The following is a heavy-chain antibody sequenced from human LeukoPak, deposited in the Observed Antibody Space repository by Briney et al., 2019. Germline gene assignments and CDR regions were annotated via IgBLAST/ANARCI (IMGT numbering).Heavy chain of an antibody. D-gene: IGHD3-22*01. CDR1: GYTFTSYD. CDR3: ARGPITMIVVVITPFDY. J-gene: IGHJ4*02. CDR2: MNPNSGNT. Sequence: ASVKVSCKASGYTFTSYDINWVRQATGQGLEWMGWMNPNSGNTGYAQKFQGRVTMTRNTSISTAYMELSSLRSEDTAVYYCARGPITMIVVVITPFDYWGQGTLVTVSS. V-gene: IGHV1-8*01.